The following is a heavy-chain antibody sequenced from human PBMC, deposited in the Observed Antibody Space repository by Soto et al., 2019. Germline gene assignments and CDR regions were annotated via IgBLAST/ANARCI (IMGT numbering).Heavy chain of an antibody. CDR2: IYYSGST. Sequence: QVQLQGSGPGLVKPSQTLSLTCTVSGGSINIGGYYWSWIRQHPGKGLEWIGYIYYSGSTFYNPSLKSQVTISFDTSKNQFSLKLNSVTAADKAVYYCARTAWHLFDYWGQGTLVTVSS. V-gene: IGHV4-31*01. D-gene: IGHD3-3*02. CDR1: GGSINIGGYY. CDR3: ARTAWHLFDY. J-gene: IGHJ4*02.